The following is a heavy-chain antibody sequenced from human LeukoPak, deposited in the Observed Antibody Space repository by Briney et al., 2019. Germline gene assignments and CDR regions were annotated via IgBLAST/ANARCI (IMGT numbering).Heavy chain of an antibody. V-gene: IGHV3-23*01. CDR3: AKYLFGSY. Sequence: GGTLRLSCAASGFTFSSYGMSWVRQAPGEGLEWVSAISGSGGSTYYADSVKGRFTISRDNSKNTLYLQMNSLRAEDTVVYYCAKYLFGSYWAQGTLVTVSS. J-gene: IGHJ4*02. D-gene: IGHD3-10*02. CDR2: ISGSGGST. CDR1: GFTFSSYG.